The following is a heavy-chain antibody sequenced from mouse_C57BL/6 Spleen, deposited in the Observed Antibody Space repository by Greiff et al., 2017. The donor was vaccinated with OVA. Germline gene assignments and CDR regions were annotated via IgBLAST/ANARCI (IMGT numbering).Heavy chain of an antibody. J-gene: IGHJ4*01. CDR2: IYPGRGST. V-gene: IGHV1-55*01. Sequence: VQLQQPGAELVKPGASVKLSCKASGYTFTSYWITWVKQRPGQGLEWIGDIYPGRGSTNYNEKFKSKATLTADTSSSTAYMQLSSLTSEYSAVNDCASHSYSISCYAMDYWGQGTSVTVAS. CDR3: ASHSYSISCYAMDY. CDR1: GYTFTSYW. D-gene: IGHD2-5*01.